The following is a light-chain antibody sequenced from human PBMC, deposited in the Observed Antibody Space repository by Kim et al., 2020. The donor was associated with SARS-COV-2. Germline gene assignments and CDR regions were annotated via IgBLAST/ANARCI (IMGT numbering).Light chain of an antibody. J-gene: IGLJ2*01. CDR1: SSNIGNNY. CDR2: DNN. V-gene: IGLV1-51*01. CDR3: GTWDSSLSAWV. Sequence: QSVLTQPPSVSAAPGQKVTISCSGSSSNIGNNYVSWYQQLPGTAPKLLIYDNNNRRSWVPDRFFGAKSGTSATLVITVLQTGDEAADYCGTWDSSLSAWVFGGGTKLTVL.